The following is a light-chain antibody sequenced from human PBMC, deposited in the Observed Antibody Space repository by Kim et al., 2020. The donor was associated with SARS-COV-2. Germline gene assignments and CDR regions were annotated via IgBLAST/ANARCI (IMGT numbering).Light chain of an antibody. CDR3: ATWDDSLSGPV. CDR2: RND. J-gene: IGLJ2*01. Sequence: GQRVTISCSGSSSNIGSNFGYWYQQFPGKAPKLLIYRNDQRPSGVPDRFSGSKSGTSASLAISGLRSEDEADYYCATWDDSLSGPVFGGGTKVTVL. V-gene: IGLV1-47*01. CDR1: SSNIGSNF.